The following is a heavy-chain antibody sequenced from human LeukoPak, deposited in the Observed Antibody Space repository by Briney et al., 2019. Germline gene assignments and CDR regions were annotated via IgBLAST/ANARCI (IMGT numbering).Heavy chain of an antibody. CDR2: ISVSGADI. J-gene: IGHJ3*01. D-gene: IGHD6-19*01. CDR1: GFSSSSYA. V-gene: IGHV3-23*01. Sequence: PGGSLRLSCAASGFSSSSYAMSWVRQAPGKGLEWVSSISVSGADIYYADSVKGRFTTSRDKSKNTLYLQMTSPRAEDTAVYYCAKVDSSGWYPDDAFDVWGQGTTVTVS. CDR3: AKVDSSGWYPDDAFDV.